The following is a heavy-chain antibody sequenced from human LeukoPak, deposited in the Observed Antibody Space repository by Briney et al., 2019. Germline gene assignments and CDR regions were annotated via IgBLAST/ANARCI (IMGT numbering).Heavy chain of an antibody. V-gene: IGHV3-23*01. CDR2: ISGSGGST. D-gene: IGHD2-2*02. J-gene: IGHJ5*02. Sequence: GGSLRLSCAASGFTFSSNAMSWVRQAPGKGLEWVSAISGSGGSTYYADSVKGRFTISRDNSKNTLYLQMNSLRAEDTAVYYCAKRNVVVPAAILGKNWFDPWGQGTLVTVSS. CDR1: GFTFSSNA. CDR3: AKRNVVVPAAILGKNWFDP.